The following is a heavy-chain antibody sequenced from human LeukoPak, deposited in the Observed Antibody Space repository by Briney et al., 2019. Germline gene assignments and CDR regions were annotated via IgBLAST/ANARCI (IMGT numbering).Heavy chain of an antibody. Sequence: GESLKISCKGSGYSFTSYWIGWVRQMPGKGLEWMGIIYPGDSDTRYSPSFQGQVTISVDKSISTTYLQWNSLKASDTAIYYCARRSGYGDLGYWGQGTLVTVAS. J-gene: IGHJ4*02. D-gene: IGHD4-17*01. CDR3: ARRSGYGDLGY. CDR2: IYPGDSDT. V-gene: IGHV5-51*01. CDR1: GYSFTSYW.